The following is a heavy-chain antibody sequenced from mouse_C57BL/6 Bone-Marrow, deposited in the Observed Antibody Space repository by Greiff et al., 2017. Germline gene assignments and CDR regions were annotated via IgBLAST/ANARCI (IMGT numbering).Heavy chain of an antibody. CDR1: GYSFTDYN. Sequence: VQLKESGPELVKPGASVKISCKASGYSFTDYNMNWVKQSNGKSLEWIGVINPNYGTTSYNQKFKGKATLTVDQSSSTAYMQLNSLTSEDSAVYYCASDYGSRWYYAMDYWGQGTSVTVSS. V-gene: IGHV1-39*01. D-gene: IGHD1-1*01. CDR3: ASDYGSRWYYAMDY. J-gene: IGHJ4*01. CDR2: INPNYGTT.